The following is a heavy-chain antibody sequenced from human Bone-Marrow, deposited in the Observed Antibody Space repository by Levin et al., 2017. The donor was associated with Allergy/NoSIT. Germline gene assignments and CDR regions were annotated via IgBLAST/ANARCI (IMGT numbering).Heavy chain of an antibody. Sequence: PGGSLRLSCAASGFTFSSYGMHWVRQAPGKGLEWVAVIWYDGSNKYYADSVKGRFTISRDNSKNTLYLQMNSLRAEDTAVYYCARDSRYSNYRYYGMDVWGQGTTVTVSS. J-gene: IGHJ6*02. D-gene: IGHD4-11*01. CDR2: IWYDGSNK. CDR1: GFTFSSYG. V-gene: IGHV3-33*01. CDR3: ARDSRYSNYRYYGMDV.